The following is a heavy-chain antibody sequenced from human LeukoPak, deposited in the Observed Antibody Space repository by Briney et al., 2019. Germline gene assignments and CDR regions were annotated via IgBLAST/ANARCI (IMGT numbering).Heavy chain of an antibody. CDR3: AKGDNYIWS. CDR1: GFTFSNYD. CDR2: VRYDGSNK. J-gene: IGHJ4*02. V-gene: IGHV3-30*02. D-gene: IGHD1-20*01. Sequence: GGSLRLSCAASGFTFSNYDIHWVRQAPGKGLEWVAFVRYDGSNKYYADSVKGRFTISRDSSKNTLYLQMNSLRAEDTAVYYCAKGDNYIWSWGQGTLVTVSS.